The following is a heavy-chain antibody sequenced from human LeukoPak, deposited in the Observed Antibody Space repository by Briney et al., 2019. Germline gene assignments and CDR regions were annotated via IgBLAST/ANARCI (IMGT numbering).Heavy chain of an antibody. J-gene: IGHJ4*02. CDR1: VFTFSSYA. CDR2: ICGGGSST. Sequence: PGGSLRLSCAASVFTFSSYAMSWVRKAPGKGLECVSSICGGGSSTYYADSVKGRFTISRDNSKNTLYLQMNSLRAEDTAVYYCARGSMQQLTGDNGDFDYWGQGTLVTVSS. V-gene: IGHV3-23*01. CDR3: ARGSMQQLTGDNGDFDY. D-gene: IGHD1-14*01.